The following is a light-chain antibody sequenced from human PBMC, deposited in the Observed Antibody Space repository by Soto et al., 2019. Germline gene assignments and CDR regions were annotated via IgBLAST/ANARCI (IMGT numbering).Light chain of an antibody. J-gene: IGKJ4*01. CDR3: QHYNDWPLT. CDR1: QSVSSN. Sequence: EIVMTQSPATLSVSPGARASLSCRASQSVSSNLAWYKQTPGQAPRLLSYGASTRATGIPARFTGSGSQTEFTLTINSLKSEDFEVYYCQHYNDWPLTFGGGTKVDIK. V-gene: IGKV3-15*01. CDR2: GAS.